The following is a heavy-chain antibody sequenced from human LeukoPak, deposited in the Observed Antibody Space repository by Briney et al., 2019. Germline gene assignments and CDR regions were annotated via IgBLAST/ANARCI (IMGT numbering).Heavy chain of an antibody. CDR1: GFTFDDYG. V-gene: IGHV3-20*04. CDR2: IKWNGGST. CDR3: ARPEYCSSSSCYKYDY. Sequence: GGSLRLSCAASGFTFDDYGMSWVRQAPGKGLEWVSGIKWNGGSTGYADSVKGRFTLSRDNAKNSLYLQMNSLRAEDTALYYCARPEYCSSSSCYKYDYWGQGILVTVSS. D-gene: IGHD2-2*02. J-gene: IGHJ4*02.